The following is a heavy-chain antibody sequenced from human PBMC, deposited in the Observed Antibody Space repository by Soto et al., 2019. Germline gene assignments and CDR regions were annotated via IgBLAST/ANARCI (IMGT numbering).Heavy chain of an antibody. J-gene: IGHJ4*02. D-gene: IGHD4-17*01. V-gene: IGHV3-33*01. CDR2: IWYDGSNK. CDR1: GFSFSSYG. CDR3: ARGRDYGDYRVDY. Sequence: GGSLRLSCAASGFSFSSYGMHWVRQAPGKGLEWVAVIWYDGSNKYYADSVKGRFTISRDNSKSTLYLQMNSLRAEDTAVYYCARGRDYGDYRVDYWGQGTLVTVSS.